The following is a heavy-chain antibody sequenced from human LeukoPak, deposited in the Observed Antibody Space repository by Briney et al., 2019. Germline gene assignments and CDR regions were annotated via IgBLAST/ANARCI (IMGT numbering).Heavy chain of an antibody. CDR1: GGSISSSSYY. J-gene: IGHJ3*02. CDR3: ASGGVISGIKWELLLIGAFDI. V-gene: IGHV4-39*01. D-gene: IGHD1-26*01. CDR2: IYYSGRT. Sequence: PSETLSLTCTVSGGSISSSSYYWGWIRQPPGKGLEWIGSIYYSGRTYYNPSLKSRVTISVDTSKNQFSLKLSSVTAADTAVYYCASGGVISGIKWELLLIGAFDIWGQGTMVTVSS.